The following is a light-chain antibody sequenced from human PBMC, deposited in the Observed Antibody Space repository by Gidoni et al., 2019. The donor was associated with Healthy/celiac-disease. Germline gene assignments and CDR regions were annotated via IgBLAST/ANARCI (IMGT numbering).Light chain of an antibody. CDR2: WAS. CDR1: QSVLYSSNNKNY. V-gene: IGKV4-1*01. J-gene: IGKJ4*01. CDR3: QQYYSTPLT. Sequence: DIVMTQSPDSPAVSLGERATINCKSSQSVLYSSNNKNYLAWYQQKPGQPPKLLIYWASTRESGVPGRFSGSGSGTDFTLTISSLQAEDVAVYYCQQYYSTPLTFGGGTKVEIK.